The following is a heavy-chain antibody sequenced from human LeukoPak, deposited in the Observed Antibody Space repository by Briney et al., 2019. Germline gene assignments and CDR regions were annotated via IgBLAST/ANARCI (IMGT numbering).Heavy chain of an antibody. CDR1: GFTFSSYG. D-gene: IGHD1-1*01. J-gene: IGHJ4*02. CDR3: AKRTSGRYFDY. Sequence: TGESLRLSCGASGFTFSSYGMSWVRQAPGKGLEWVSAISGSGDITYYADSVKGRFTISRDNSKNTLFLQMNSLRAEDTAVYYCAKRTSGRYFDYWGQGTLVTVSS. CDR2: ISGSGDIT. V-gene: IGHV3-23*01.